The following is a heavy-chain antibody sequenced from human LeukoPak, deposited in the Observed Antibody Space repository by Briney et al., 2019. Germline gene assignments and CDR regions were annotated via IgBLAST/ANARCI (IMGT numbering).Heavy chain of an antibody. D-gene: IGHD6-6*01. Sequence: PSETLSLTCAVYGGSFSGYYWSWIRQPPGKGLEWIGEINHSGSTNYNPSLKSRVTISVDTSKNQFSLKLSSVTAADTAVYYCARGVAARSRFDPWGQGTLVTVSS. CDR3: ARGVAARSRFDP. J-gene: IGHJ5*02. V-gene: IGHV4-34*01. CDR1: GGSFSGYY. CDR2: INHSGST.